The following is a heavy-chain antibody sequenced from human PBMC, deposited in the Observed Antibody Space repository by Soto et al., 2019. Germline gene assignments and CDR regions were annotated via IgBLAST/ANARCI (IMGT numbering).Heavy chain of an antibody. D-gene: IGHD3-3*02. CDR1: MRTLSSST. V-gene: IGHV1-69*04. CDR2: IIAILGIA. J-gene: IGHJ6*02. CDR3: ARDFLATKKSNYYYGMDV. Sequence: SVKVSCKASMRTLSSSTISWVRQAPVQGMNWMGRIIAILGIAHYAHKFQGRVTITADKSTSTAYIELSSLRSEDTGVYYCARDFLATKKSNYYYGMDVWGQGTTVPASS.